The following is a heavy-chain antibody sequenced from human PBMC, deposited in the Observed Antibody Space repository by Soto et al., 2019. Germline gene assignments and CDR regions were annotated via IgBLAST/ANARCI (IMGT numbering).Heavy chain of an antibody. CDR1: GFTFSDYA. CDR2: VSHDGRNT. Sequence: VQLVESGGGVVQPGRSLRLSCAASGFTFSDYAMHWVRQAPGKGLEWVAVVSHDGRNTHYADSVKDRFTISRDSSKNTGSLEMTSLRAEDTAVYYCAKGGRQWLVTSDFNYWGQGALVTVSS. V-gene: IGHV3-30*18. D-gene: IGHD6-19*01. CDR3: AKGGRQWLVTSDFNY. J-gene: IGHJ4*02.